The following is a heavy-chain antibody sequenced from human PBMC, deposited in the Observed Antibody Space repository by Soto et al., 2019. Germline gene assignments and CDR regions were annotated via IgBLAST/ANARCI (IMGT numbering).Heavy chain of an antibody. CDR3: ARDVDYRFDS. Sequence: QVHLVQSGGEVKEHGASVKVSCKASGYTFTSNGISWGRQAPGQGLEWMGWVSAYSGNTNYAQKIQGRVTITTDTSTNTAYMELGSLRSDDTAVYFCARDVDYRFDSWGQGTLVTVSS. CDR2: VSAYSGNT. D-gene: IGHD4-17*01. CDR1: GYTFTSNG. J-gene: IGHJ4*02. V-gene: IGHV1-18*04.